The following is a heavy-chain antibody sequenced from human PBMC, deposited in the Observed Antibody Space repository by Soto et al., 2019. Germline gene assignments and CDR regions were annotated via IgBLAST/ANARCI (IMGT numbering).Heavy chain of an antibody. Sequence: GASVKVSCKASGYTFTDYYIHWVRQAPGQGLEWVGQINPSGGRASHPPKFQGRVTLTRDTPTSTAYMDLSSLRSEDTAVYYCAKGLSTSGYYSPWGQGTLVTVSS. D-gene: IGHD3-22*01. J-gene: IGHJ5*02. CDR1: GYTFTDYY. CDR3: AKGLSTSGYYSP. V-gene: IGHV1-46*01. CDR2: INPSGGRA.